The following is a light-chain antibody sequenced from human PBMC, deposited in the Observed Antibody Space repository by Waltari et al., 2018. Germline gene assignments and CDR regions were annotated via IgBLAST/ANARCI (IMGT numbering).Light chain of an antibody. V-gene: IGKV1-39*01. CDR3: QEIYSTSRTVT. CDR2: TVS. CDR1: QPISIY. Sequence: DIQMTQSPSSLSASVGDSITITSRASQPISIYLNWYQQKPGKAPKHLIYTVSTLQSAVPSRFSGSGSGTEFTLTISSLQPEDFATYYCQEIYSTSRTVTFGGGTKVEI. J-gene: IGKJ4*01.